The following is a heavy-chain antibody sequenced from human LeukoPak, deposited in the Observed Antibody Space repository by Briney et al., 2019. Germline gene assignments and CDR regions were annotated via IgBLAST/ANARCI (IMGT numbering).Heavy chain of an antibody. CDR2: NYHGGSS. D-gene: IGHD3-10*01. Sequence: KPSETLSLTCTVSGFSLSSGYYWGWIRQSPGKGLEWIGSNYHGGSSHYNPSLKSRVTISIDTSKNHFSLNLTSVTAADTAVYYCARTYYYGSGSSYFDPWGQGTLVTVSS. J-gene: IGHJ5*02. CDR1: GFSLSSGYY. CDR3: ARTYYYGSGSSYFDP. V-gene: IGHV4-38-2*02.